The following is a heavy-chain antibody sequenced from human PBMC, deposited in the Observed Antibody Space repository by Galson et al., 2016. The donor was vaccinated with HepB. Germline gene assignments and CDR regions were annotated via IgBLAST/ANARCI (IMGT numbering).Heavy chain of an antibody. Sequence: SLRLSCAASGFTLSSYAMHWVRQAPGKGLEWVAVVSYDGSNKYYADSVKGRFTISRDTSKNTLYLQMNSLRDEDTSVYYCTRDSRRVIITYCFQDWGQGTLVTVSS. D-gene: IGHD5-24*01. CDR2: VSYDGSNK. V-gene: IGHV3-30*04. CDR3: TRDSRRVIITYCFQD. CDR1: GFTLSSYA. J-gene: IGHJ1*01.